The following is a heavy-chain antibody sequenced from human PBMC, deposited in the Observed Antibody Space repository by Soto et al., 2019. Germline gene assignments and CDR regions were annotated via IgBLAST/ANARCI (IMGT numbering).Heavy chain of an antibody. CDR2: IIAYNGNT. CDR3: ARGGRYSYDFYSYYFDY. J-gene: IGHJ4*02. CDR1: GYTFTSYG. V-gene: IGHV1-18*01. D-gene: IGHD5-18*01. Sequence: ASVKVSCKASGYTFTSYGISWVRQAPGQGLEWMGWIIAYNGNTNYAQKLQGRVTMTTDTSTSTAYMELRSLRSDDTAVYYCARGGRYSYDFYSYYFDYWGQGTLVTVSS.